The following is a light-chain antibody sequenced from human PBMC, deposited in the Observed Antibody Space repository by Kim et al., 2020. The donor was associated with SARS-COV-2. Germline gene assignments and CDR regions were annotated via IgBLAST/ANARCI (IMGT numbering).Light chain of an antibody. J-gene: IGKJ2*01. CDR3: QQDHSHSYA. V-gene: IGKV1-5*03. CDR1: ESIGDW. CDR2: KAS. Sequence: IQMTQSPSTLSASVGDRVTITCRATESIGDWLAWYQQKPGKPPNLLIYKASNLESGVPSRFSGSGSGTEFTLTINSLQPEDFATYNCQQDHSHSYAFGEGTKLEI.